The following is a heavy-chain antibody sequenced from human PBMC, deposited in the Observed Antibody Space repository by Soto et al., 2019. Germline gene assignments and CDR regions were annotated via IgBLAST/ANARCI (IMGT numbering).Heavy chain of an antibody. CDR3: ARLPDVDTAMVTFLDV. J-gene: IGHJ6*02. Sequence: PSETLSLTCTVSGGSISSSSYYWGWIRQPPGKGLEWIGSIYYSGSTYYNPSLKSRVTISVDTPKNQFSLKLSSVTAADTAVYYCARLPDVDTAMVTFLDVWGQGTTVTVSS. D-gene: IGHD5-18*01. CDR2: IYYSGST. CDR1: GGSISSSSYY. V-gene: IGHV4-39*01.